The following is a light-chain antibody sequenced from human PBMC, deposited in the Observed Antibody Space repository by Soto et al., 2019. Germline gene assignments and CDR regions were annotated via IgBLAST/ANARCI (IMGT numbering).Light chain of an antibody. CDR2: RAS. CDR1: QSVSNN. Sequence: EIVLTQSPGTLSLSPGERATLSCRASQSVSNNYLAWYQQKPGQAPRLLIYRASTRTTGIPARFSGSGSGTEFTLTINSLQSEDFAIYYCQQYNHWPITFGQGTRLEIK. CDR3: QQYNHWPIT. J-gene: IGKJ5*01. V-gene: IGKV3-15*01.